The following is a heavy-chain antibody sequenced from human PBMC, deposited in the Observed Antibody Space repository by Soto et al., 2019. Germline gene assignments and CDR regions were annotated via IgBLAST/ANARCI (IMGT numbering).Heavy chain of an antibody. CDR1: GGTFSSYA. CDR2: IIPNSGGT. Sequence: AASVKVSCKASGGTFSSYAISWVRQAPGQGLEWMGGIIPNSGGTNYAQKFQGWVTMTRDTSISTAYMELSRLRSDDTAVYYCARGGAGIVVVVAATDFDYWGQGNLVTVSS. J-gene: IGHJ4*02. CDR3: ARGGAGIVVVVAATDFDY. V-gene: IGHV1-2*04. D-gene: IGHD2-15*01.